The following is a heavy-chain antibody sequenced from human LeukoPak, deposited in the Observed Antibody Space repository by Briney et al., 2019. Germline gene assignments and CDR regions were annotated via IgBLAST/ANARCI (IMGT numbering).Heavy chain of an antibody. D-gene: IGHD3-10*01. CDR2: IYSGGDT. CDR3: ASGRGRASDYYYGMDV. J-gene: IGHJ6*02. Sequence: GGSLRLSCAVSGFTVSSNYMSWVRQAPGKGLERVSVIYSGGDTYYADSVKGRFTISRDNSKNTLYLQMNSLRAEDTAGYYCASGRGRASDYYYGMDVWGQGTTVTVSS. V-gene: IGHV3-53*01. CDR1: GFTVSSNY.